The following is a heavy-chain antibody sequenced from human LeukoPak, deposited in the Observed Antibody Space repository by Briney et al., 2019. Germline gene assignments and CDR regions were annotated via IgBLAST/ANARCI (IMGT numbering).Heavy chain of an antibody. CDR2: IKHDGSEK. Sequence: PGGSLRLCCAAPGFTFTTFWMNWNRQAPGKGLEWVANIKHDGSEKYYVDSVKGRFTISRDNAKNSLYLQMNSLRAEDTAVYYCARGRAFDYWGQGTLVTVSS. V-gene: IGHV3-7*03. CDR1: GFTFTTFW. J-gene: IGHJ4*02. CDR3: ARGRAFDY.